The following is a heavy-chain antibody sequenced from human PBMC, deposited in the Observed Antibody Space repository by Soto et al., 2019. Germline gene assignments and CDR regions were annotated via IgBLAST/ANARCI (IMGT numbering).Heavy chain of an antibody. CDR1: GYTFTTYY. CDR3: AMVLAPFYYYYVMDV. CDR2: IIPSGGST. Sequence: ASVKPSCKASGYTFTTYYMHWVRQAPGQGLEWMGTIIPSGGSTSYAQRFQGRVTMTRDTSTSTAYMELSSLTSEDTAVYYCAMVLAPFYYYYVMDVCGQGSTVTVSS. D-gene: IGHD3-3*02. V-gene: IGHV1-46*01. J-gene: IGHJ6*02.